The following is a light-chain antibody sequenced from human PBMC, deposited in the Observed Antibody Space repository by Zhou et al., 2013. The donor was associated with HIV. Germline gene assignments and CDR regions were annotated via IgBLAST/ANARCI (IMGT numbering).Light chain of an antibody. CDR2: GVS. CDR3: QQYNNWCT. J-gene: IGKJ5*01. Sequence: VMTQSPATLSVSPGERATLSCRASHNISTNLAWYQQKPGQAPRLLIYGVSTRATAVPDRFSGSGSGTEFTLTISSLEPEDFAIYYCQQYNNWCTFGQGTRLDIK. V-gene: IGKV3-15*01. CDR1: HNISTN.